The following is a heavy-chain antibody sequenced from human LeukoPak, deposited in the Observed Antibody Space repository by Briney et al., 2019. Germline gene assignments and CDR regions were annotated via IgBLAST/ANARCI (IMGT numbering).Heavy chain of an antibody. D-gene: IGHD3-22*01. CDR1: GGSISSYY. CDR3: ARVMSYYDSSGYYLDWFDP. CDR2: IYTSGST. Sequence: SETLSLTCTVSGGSISSYYWSWIRQPPGKGLEWIGYIYTSGSTNYNPSLKSRVTISVDTSKNQFSLKLSSVTAADTAVYYCARVMSYYDSSGYYLDWFDPWGQGTLVTVSS. V-gene: IGHV4-4*09. J-gene: IGHJ5*02.